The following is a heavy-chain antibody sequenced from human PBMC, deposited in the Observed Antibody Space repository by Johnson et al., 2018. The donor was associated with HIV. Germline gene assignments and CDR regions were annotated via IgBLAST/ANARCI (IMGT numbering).Heavy chain of an antibody. J-gene: IGHJ3*02. V-gene: IGHV3-9*01. D-gene: IGHD6-19*01. CDR2: ISWNSGSI. CDR3: ARDREYGLAWGWALDI. Sequence: EVQLVESGGGLVQPGRSLRLSCAASGFTFDDYAMHWVRQAPGKGLEWVSGISWNSGSIGYADSVKGRFTISRDNSKNTLYLQTNSLRAEDTAVYYCARDREYGLAWGWALDIWGQGTMVTVSS. CDR1: GFTFDDYA.